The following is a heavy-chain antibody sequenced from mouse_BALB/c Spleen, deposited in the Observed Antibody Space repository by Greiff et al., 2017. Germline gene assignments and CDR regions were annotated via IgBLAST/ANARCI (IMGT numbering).Heavy chain of an antibody. V-gene: IGHV2-6-7*01. Sequence: VKLVESGPGLVAPSQSLSITCTVSGFSLTGYGVHWVRQPPGKGLEWLGMIWGDGSTDYNSALKSRLSISKDNSKSQVFLKMNSLQTDDTARYYCARVGANYYFDYWGQGTTLTVSS. J-gene: IGHJ2*01. CDR1: GFSLTGYG. D-gene: IGHD3-1*01. CDR3: ARVGANYYFDY. CDR2: IWGDGST.